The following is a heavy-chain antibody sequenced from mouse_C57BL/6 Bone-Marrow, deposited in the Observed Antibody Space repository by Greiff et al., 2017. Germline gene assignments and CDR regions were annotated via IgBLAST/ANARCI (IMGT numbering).Heavy chain of an antibody. CDR1: GFTFTSYW. J-gene: IGHJ3*01. V-gene: IGHV1-64*01. D-gene: IGHD2-4*01. CDR2: IHTNSGSN. CDR3: AMLYYDYDGFAY. Sequence: VQLQQPGAELVKPGASVKLSCKASGFTFTSYWMHWVKQRPGQGLEWIGMIHTNSGSNNNNEKFKSQATLTVDKSSSTAYMQLSSLTSEDSAVYYCAMLYYDYDGFAYWGQGTLVTVSS.